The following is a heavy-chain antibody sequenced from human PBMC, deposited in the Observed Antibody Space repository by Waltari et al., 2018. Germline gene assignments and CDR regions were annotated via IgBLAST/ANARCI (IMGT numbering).Heavy chain of an antibody. J-gene: IGHJ4*02. V-gene: IGHV4-59*01. Sequence: QVQLQESGPGLVKPSETLSLTCTVSGGSISSYYWSWIRQTPGKGLEWIGYIYYSGSTNYNPSLKSRVTISVDTSKNQFSLKLSSVTAADTAVYYCARGSKFDYWGQGTLVTVSS. CDR2: IYYSGST. CDR3: ARGSKFDY. CDR1: GGSISSYY.